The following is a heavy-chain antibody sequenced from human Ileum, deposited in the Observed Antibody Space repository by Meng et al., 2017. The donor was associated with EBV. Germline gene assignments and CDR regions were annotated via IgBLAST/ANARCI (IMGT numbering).Heavy chain of an antibody. V-gene: IGHV4-30-4*01. CDR2: IYKSGSN. Sequence: LEGSGPCWGGPSPPRSSTGPFSGGSCISVGYYGSQWRHHPAKGLEWSGYIYKSGSNYYNPSLTRRVTISVDTSKYKSILKLGSVTAADAGVSYCASGSDPSGYSLDYWGQGILVTVSS. CDR3: ASGSDPSGYSLDY. D-gene: IGHD3-22*01. J-gene: IGHJ4*02. CDR1: GGSCISVGYY.